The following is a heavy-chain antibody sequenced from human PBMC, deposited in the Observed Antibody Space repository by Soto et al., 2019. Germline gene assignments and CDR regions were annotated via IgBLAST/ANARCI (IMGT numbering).Heavy chain of an antibody. CDR1: GGTFGIYA. Sequence: QVQLVQSGAAVSKPGSSVKVSCKASGGTFGIYAVGWVRQAPGQGLEWMGGIIPAFGTTKNSQKFQDRVDMTADESTNTVYMELRGLRFDDTAVYYGARVPRQMVSGPTRNGMDVWGQGTTLIVSS. CDR3: ARVPRQMVSGPTRNGMDV. D-gene: IGHD6-13*01. J-gene: IGHJ6*02. CDR2: IIPAFGTT. V-gene: IGHV1-69*01.